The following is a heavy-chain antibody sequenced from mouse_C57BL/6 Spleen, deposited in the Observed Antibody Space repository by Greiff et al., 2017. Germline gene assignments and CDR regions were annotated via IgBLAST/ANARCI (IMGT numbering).Heavy chain of an antibody. V-gene: IGHV1-76*01. D-gene: IGHD1-1*01. CDR1: GYTFTDYY. CDR2: IYPGSGNT. CDR3: ARSLTTVVAGDAMDY. J-gene: IGHJ4*01. Sequence: QVQLQQSGAELVRPGASVKLSCKASGYTFTDYYINWVKQRPGQGLEWIARIYPGSGNTYYNEKFKGKATLTAEKSSSTAYMQLSSLTSEDSAVYFCARSLTTVVAGDAMDYWGQGTSVTVSS.